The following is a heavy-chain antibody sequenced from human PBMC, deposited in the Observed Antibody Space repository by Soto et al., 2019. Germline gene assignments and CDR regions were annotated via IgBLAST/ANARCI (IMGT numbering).Heavy chain of an antibody. CDR1: GYTFASYD. D-gene: IGHD3-3*01. J-gene: IGHJ6*02. V-gene: IGHV1-8*01. CDR2: MNPNSGNT. CDR3: ARGTGPLRFLFWLLSYYYYGMDV. Sequence: ASVKVSCKASGYTFASYDINWVRQATGQGLEWMGWMNPNSGNTGYAQKFQGRVTMTRNTSISTAYMELSSLRSEDTAVYYCARGTGPLRFLFWLLSYYYYGMDVWGQGTTVTVSS.